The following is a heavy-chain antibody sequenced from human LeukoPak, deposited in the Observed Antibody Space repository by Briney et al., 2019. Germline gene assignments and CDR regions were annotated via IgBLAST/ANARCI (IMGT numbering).Heavy chain of an antibody. Sequence: GASVKVSCKASGYTFTSYGISWVRQAPGQGLEWMGWISAYNGNTNYAQKFQGRVTMTRDTSISTAYMELSRLRSDDTAVYYCARVGWELLYDAFDIWGQGTMVTVSS. J-gene: IGHJ3*02. CDR1: GYTFTSYG. CDR2: ISAYNGNT. D-gene: IGHD1-26*01. CDR3: ARVGWELLYDAFDI. V-gene: IGHV1-18*01.